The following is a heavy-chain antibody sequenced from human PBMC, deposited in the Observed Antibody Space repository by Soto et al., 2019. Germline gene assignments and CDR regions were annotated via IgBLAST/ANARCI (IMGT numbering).Heavy chain of an antibody. D-gene: IGHD4-4*01. Sequence: ASVKVSCKASGYTFKNYAMHWVRQAPGQSLELLGWINTCDVNTKNSQNFQGRVTFTTDTSTSTAYMELRSLRSDDTAVYYCARGEKMTTVTTVDYWGQGTLVTVSS. V-gene: IGHV1-3*04. CDR3: ARGEKMTTVTTVDY. J-gene: IGHJ4*02. CDR2: INTCDVNT. CDR1: GYTFKNYA.